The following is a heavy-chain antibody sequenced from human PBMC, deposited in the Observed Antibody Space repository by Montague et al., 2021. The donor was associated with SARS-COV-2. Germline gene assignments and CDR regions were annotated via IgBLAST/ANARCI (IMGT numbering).Heavy chain of an antibody. CDR1: GGSVSSGSYY. CDR3: ARISGITSWYYDY. Sequence: SETLSLTCTVSGGSVSSGSYYWSWIRQPPGKGLQSIGYIYYTGSTNYNPSLQSRVTISVDSSKSQFSVRLSSVTAADTAVYYCARISGITSWYYDYWGQGTLVTVSS. D-gene: IGHD1-14*01. V-gene: IGHV4-61*01. CDR2: IYYTGST. J-gene: IGHJ4*02.